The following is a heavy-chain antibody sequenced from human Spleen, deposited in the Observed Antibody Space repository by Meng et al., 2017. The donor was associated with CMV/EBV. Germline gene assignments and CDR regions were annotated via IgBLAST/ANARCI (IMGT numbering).Heavy chain of an antibody. J-gene: IGHJ6*02. D-gene: IGHD6-13*01. CDR1: GFTLSRYD. CDR2: IGTAGDT. V-gene: IGHV3-13*04. CDR3: ARALSSPHKSYYYGMDV. Sequence: GGSLRLSCAASGFTLSRYDMHWVRQTTGKGLQWVSTIGTAGDTSYAGSVKGRLTVSREDAKNSLYLQMNSLRAGDTAVYYCARALSSPHKSYYYGMDVWGQGTTVTVSS.